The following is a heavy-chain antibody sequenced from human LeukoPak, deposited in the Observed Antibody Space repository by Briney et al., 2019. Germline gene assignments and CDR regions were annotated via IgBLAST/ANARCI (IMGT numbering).Heavy chain of an antibody. CDR2: IYYSGST. V-gene: IGHV4-39*07. D-gene: IGHD6-13*01. J-gene: IGHJ3*02. CDR1: GDSINSSNYY. Sequence: SETLSLTCTVSGDSINSSNYYWGWIRQPPGKGLEWIGNIYYSGSTNYNPSLKSRVTISVDTSKNQFSLKLSSVTAADTAVYYCARDNEQLNAFDIWGQGTMVTVSS. CDR3: ARDNEQLNAFDI.